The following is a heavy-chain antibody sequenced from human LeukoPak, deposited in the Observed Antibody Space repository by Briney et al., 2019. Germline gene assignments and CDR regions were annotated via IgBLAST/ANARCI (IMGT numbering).Heavy chain of an antibody. CDR1: GFTFDDYA. CDR3: AKDRGDFDP. J-gene: IGHJ5*02. V-gene: IGHV3-9*01. D-gene: IGHD2-21*01. CDR2: ISWNGGSL. Sequence: GGSLRLSCAASGFTFDDYAMHWVRQAPGKGLEWVSGISWNGGSLDYADSVKGRFTISRDNAKNSLYLQMNSLRAEDTALYYCAKDRGDFDPWGQGTLVTVSS.